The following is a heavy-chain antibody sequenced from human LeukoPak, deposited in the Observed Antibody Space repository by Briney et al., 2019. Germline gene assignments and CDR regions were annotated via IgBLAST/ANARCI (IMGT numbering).Heavy chain of an antibody. D-gene: IGHD3-3*01. CDR1: GGSISSYY. Sequence: PSETLSLTCTVSGGSISSYYWSWIRQPAGKGLEWIGRIYTSGSTNYNPSLKSRVTMSVDTSKNQFSLKLSSVTAADTAVYYCAGGYYDFWSGYPDDYWGQGTLVTVSS. CDR3: AGGYYDFWSGYPDDY. V-gene: IGHV4-4*07. J-gene: IGHJ4*02. CDR2: IYTSGST.